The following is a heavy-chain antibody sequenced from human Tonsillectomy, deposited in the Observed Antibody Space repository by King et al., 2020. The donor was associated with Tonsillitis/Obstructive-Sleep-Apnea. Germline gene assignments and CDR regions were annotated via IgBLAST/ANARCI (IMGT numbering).Heavy chain of an antibody. CDR1: VYSFISYD. Sequence: QLVQSGAEVKKPGASVKVSCMASVYSFISYDIIWVRQATGQGLEWMGWMYPNSGDTGYAQKFQGRVTMTRDTSTGTAYMDLSSLRFVDTADDYCATLRGFVHTAMAELSWFDPWGQGTLVTVSS. J-gene: IGHJ5*02. V-gene: IGHV1-8*01. D-gene: IGHD5-18*01. CDR3: ATLRGFVHTAMAELSWFDP. CDR2: MYPNSGDT.